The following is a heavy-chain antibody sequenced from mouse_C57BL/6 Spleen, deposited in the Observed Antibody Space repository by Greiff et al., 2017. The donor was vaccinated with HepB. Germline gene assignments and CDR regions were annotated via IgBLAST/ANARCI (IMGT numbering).Heavy chain of an antibody. CDR1: GYTFTDYA. CDR2: ISTYYGDA. Sequence: QVQLQQSGPELVRPGVSVKISCKGSGYTFTDYAMHWVKQSHAKSLEWIGVISTYYGDASYNQKFKDKATMTVDKSSSTAYMELARLTSEDSAVYYCARGGITTVVAPYYYAMDYWGQGTSVTVSS. D-gene: IGHD1-1*01. J-gene: IGHJ4*01. CDR3: ARGGITTVVAPYYYAMDY. V-gene: IGHV1-67*01.